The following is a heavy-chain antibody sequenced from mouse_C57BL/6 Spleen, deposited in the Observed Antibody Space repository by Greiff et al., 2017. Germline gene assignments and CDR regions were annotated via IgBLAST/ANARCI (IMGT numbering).Heavy chain of an antibody. J-gene: IGHJ3*01. CDR3: SYGNYSFAY. V-gene: IGHV1-69*01. CDR1: GYTFTSYW. Sequence: VQLQQPGAELVMPGASVKLSCKASGYTFTSYWMHWVKQRPGQGLEWIGEIDPSDSYTNYNQKFKGKSTLTVDKSSSTAYMQLSSLTSEDSAVYYCSYGNYSFAYWGQGTLVTVSA. D-gene: IGHD2-1*01. CDR2: IDPSDSYT.